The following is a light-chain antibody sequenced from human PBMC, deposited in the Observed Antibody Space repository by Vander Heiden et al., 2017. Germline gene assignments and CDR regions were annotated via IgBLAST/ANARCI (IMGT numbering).Light chain of an antibody. CDR3: QQYYNWPWT. V-gene: IGKV3-15*01. CDR1: PGASII. Sequence: ELVMTQSPVTLSLSPGEGATLSCRASPGASIILAWSQPEPGQAPTLLFYGTSARATGIPAMFSGSGSGKEFTLTISSLLSEDFAIYYCQQYYNWPWTFGHGTKVEIK. CDR2: GTS. J-gene: IGKJ1*01.